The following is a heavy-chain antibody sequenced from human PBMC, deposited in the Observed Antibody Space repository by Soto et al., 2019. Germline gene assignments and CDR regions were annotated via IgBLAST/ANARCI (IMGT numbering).Heavy chain of an antibody. J-gene: IGHJ4*02. CDR3: AHRQRQVTHFDY. CDR2: VYWDDDK. V-gene: IGHV2-5*02. D-gene: IGHD2-21*02. Sequence: QITLKESGPTLVKPTQTLTLTCTFSGFSLSTSGVGVGWIRQPPGKALEWLALVYWDDDKHYSPSLKSRLTIXKXXSKNQVVLTMTNMDPVDTATYYCAHRQRQVTHFDYWGQGTLVTVSS. CDR1: GFSLSTSGVG.